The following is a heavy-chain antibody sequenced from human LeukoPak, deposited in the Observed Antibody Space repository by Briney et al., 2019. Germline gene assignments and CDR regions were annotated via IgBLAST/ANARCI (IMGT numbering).Heavy chain of an antibody. CDR1: GGSFSGYY. Sequence: RTSETLSLTCAVYGGSFSGYYWTWIRQPPGKGLEWIGGTNHSGSTNYNPSLKSRVTISVDTSKNQFSLKLSSVTAADTAVYYCARHPYRMYGGYVGWFDPWGQGTLVTVSS. CDR3: ARHPYRMYGGYVGWFDP. J-gene: IGHJ5*02. V-gene: IGHV4-34*01. D-gene: IGHD5-12*01. CDR2: TNHSGST.